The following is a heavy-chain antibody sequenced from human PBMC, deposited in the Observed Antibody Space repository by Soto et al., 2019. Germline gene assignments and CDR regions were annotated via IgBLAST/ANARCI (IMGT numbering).Heavy chain of an antibody. CDR3: AREIIAAAVGLYYYYMDV. Sequence: GGSLRLSCAASGFTFSSYGMHWVRQAPGKGLEWVAVIWYDGSNKYYADSVKGRFTISRDNSKNTLYLQMNSLRAEDTAVYYCAREIIAAAVGLYYYYMDVWGKGTTVTVSS. V-gene: IGHV3-33*01. D-gene: IGHD6-13*01. J-gene: IGHJ6*03. CDR1: GFTFSSYG. CDR2: IWYDGSNK.